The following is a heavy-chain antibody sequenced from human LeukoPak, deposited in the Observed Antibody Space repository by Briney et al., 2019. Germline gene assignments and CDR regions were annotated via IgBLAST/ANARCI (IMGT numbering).Heavy chain of an antibody. J-gene: IGHJ4*02. V-gene: IGHV1-24*01. CDR3: ATWGRGYYDSSGYYTAFDY. D-gene: IGHD3-22*01. Sequence: GASVKVSCKVSGYTLTELSMHWVRQAPGKGLEWMGGFDPEDGETIYAQKFQGRVTMTEDTSTDTAYMELSSLRSKDTAVYYCATWGRGYYDSSGYYTAFDYWGQGTLVTVSS. CDR2: FDPEDGET. CDR1: GYTLTELS.